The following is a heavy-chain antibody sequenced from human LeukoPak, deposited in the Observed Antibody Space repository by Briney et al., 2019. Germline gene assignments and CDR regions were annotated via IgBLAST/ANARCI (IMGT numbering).Heavy chain of an antibody. Sequence: KPSETLSLTCAVYGGSFSGYYWSWIRQPPGKGLEWIGETNHSGSTNYNPSLKSRVTISVDTSKNQFSLKLSSVTAADTAVYYCARGYSSRKIDYWGQGTLVTVSS. V-gene: IGHV4-34*01. CDR3: ARGYSSRKIDY. CDR2: TNHSGST. D-gene: IGHD6-13*01. CDR1: GGSFSGYY. J-gene: IGHJ4*02.